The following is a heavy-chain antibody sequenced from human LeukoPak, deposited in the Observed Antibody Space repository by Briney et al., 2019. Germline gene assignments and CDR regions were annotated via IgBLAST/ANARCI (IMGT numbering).Heavy chain of an antibody. Sequence: SVKVSCKASGGTFSSYAISWVRQAPGQGLEWMGGVIPIFGTANYAQKFQGRVTITADESTSTAYMELSSLRSEDTAVYYCARALRTYYYDSSGFDYWGQGTLVTVSS. D-gene: IGHD3-22*01. CDR1: GGTFSSYA. V-gene: IGHV1-69*13. CDR3: ARALRTYYYDSSGFDY. CDR2: VIPIFGTA. J-gene: IGHJ4*02.